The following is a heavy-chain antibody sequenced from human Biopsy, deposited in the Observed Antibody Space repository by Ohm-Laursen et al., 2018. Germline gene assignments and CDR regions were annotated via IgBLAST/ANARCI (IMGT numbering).Heavy chain of an antibody. CDR3: ARHAPSYSGSYWRYFDL. J-gene: IGHJ2*01. D-gene: IGHD1-26*01. CDR1: GGSISSYY. CDR2: IYYTGST. Sequence: PSETLSLTCPVSGGSISSYYWSWIRQPPGKGLEWIGYIYYTGSTNYNPSLKSRVTISVDTSMNHLSLRLTSVTAADTAVYYCARHAPSYSGSYWRYFDLWGRGTLATVSS. V-gene: IGHV4-59*08.